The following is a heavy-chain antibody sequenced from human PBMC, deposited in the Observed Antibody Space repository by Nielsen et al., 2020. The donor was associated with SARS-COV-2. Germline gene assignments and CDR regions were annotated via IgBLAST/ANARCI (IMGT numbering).Heavy chain of an antibody. CDR2: VSHSGST. J-gene: IGHJ2*01. CDR3: ARDGASGRFYDWLSHFDL. D-gene: IGHD3-3*01. Sequence: WVRQAPGKGLEWIGEVSHSGSTNTNPSLKSRVTISVDTSKSQFSLKLRSVTAADTAVYYCARDGASGRFYDWLSHFDLWGRGTLVTVSS. V-gene: IGHV4-34*01.